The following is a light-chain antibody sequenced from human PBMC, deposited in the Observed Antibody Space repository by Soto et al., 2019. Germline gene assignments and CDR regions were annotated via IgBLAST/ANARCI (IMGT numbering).Light chain of an antibody. CDR2: GAS. V-gene: IGKV3-15*01. CDR3: QHYNNWAWT. CDR1: QSVSRS. Sequence: EIVMTQSPAALSVSPGERATLSCWASQSVSRSLAWYQQKPGQPPRLLIYGASTRATGVPARFSGSGSGTEFTLTITSLTFEDFAVYYCQHYNNWAWTFGLGPTVVIK. J-gene: IGKJ1*01.